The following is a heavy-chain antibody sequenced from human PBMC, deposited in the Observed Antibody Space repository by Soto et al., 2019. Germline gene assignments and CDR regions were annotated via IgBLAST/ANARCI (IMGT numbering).Heavy chain of an antibody. Sequence: PVGSLRLSCAASGFTFSSYEMNWVRQAPGKGLEWVSYISSSDNTLYYADSVKGRFTISRDNAKNSLYLQMNSLRAEDTAVYYCARRPRGVAGYYYYGMDVWGQGTTVTVSS. CDR1: GFTFSSYE. D-gene: IGHD3-10*01. CDR2: ISSSDNTL. V-gene: IGHV3-48*03. J-gene: IGHJ6*02. CDR3: ARRPRGVAGYYYYGMDV.